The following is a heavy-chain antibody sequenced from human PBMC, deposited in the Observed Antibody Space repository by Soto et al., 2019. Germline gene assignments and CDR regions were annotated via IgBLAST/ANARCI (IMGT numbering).Heavy chain of an antibody. D-gene: IGHD3-10*01. CDR2: IDPSDSYT. V-gene: IGHV5-10-1*01. J-gene: IGHJ5*02. CDR3: ARLYYGSESS. CDR1: GYSFTSYS. Sequence: GESLKISCRGSGYSFTSYSINWVRQVPGKGLEWMGRIDPSDSYTNYSPSFQGHVTISADKSISTAYLQWSSLKASDTAMYYCARLYYGSESSWGQGTLVTVSS.